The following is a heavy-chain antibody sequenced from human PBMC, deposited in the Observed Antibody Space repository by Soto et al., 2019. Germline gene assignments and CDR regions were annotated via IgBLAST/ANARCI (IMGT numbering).Heavy chain of an antibody. D-gene: IGHD5-18*01. J-gene: IGHJ3*02. CDR2: IYYSGNS. V-gene: IGHV4-39*01. CDR1: GASINTNDHY. Sequence: ASETLSLTCTVSGASINTNDHYWAWIRRPPGKGLEWLGSIYYSGNSYYTPSLKSRVTISVDTSKNKFSLKLRSVTAADTAVYYCARHEGYTYGAPSGAFDIWGPGTMVTV. CDR3: ARHEGYTYGAPSGAFDI.